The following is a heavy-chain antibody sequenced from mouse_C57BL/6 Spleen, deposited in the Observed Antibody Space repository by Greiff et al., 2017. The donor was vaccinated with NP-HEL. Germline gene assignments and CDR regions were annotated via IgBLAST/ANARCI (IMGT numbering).Heavy chain of an antibody. CDR2: IDPETGGT. D-gene: IGHD2-4*01. V-gene: IGHV1-15*01. J-gene: IGHJ2*01. Sequence: SGAELVRPGASVTLSCKASGYTFTDYEMHWVKQTPVHGLEWIGAIDPETGGTAYNQKFKGKAILTADKSSSTAYMELRSLTSEDSAVYYCTRDYDGGADYWGQGTTLTVSS. CDR3: TRDYDGGADY. CDR1: GYTFTDYE.